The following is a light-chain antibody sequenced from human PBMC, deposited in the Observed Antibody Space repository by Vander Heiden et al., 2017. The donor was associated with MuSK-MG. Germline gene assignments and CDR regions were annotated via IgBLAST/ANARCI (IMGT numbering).Light chain of an antibody. J-gene: IGLJ3*02. V-gene: IGLV2-14*03. CDR3: SSYTSSSTPNWV. CDR2: DVS. Sequence: QSALTQPASVSGSPGQSITISCTGTSSDVGGYNYVPWYQQHPGKAPKLMIYDVSNRPSGASNRFSGSKSGNTASLTISGLQAEDEADYYCSSYTSSSTPNWVFGGGTKLTVL. CDR1: SSDVGGYNY.